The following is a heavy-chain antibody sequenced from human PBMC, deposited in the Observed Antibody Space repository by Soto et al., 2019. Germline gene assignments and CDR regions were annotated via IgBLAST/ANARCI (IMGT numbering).Heavy chain of an antibody. Sequence: GASVKVSFKASGYTFTGYLMHWVRQAPVQGLEWMGWINTNNGGTNSAQKFQGRVTMTMDTSINTAYMELSSLRFDDTAIYYCGRGWEVVVGANYWGQGTLVTVSS. CDR1: GYTFTGYL. V-gene: IGHV1-2*02. J-gene: IGHJ4*02. CDR2: INTNNGGT. CDR3: GRGWEVVVGANY. D-gene: IGHD2-15*01.